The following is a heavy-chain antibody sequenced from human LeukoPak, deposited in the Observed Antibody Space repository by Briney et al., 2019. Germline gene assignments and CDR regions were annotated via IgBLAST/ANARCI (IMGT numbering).Heavy chain of an antibody. CDR2: IKSKTDGRNT. Sequence: PGGSLRLSCAASGFTFSNAWMSWVRQAPGKGLEWVGRIKSKTDGRNTIYADSVQGRFTTSRDNAKNTLYLQMNSLRAEDTAVYYCARDQTIPGPSTVDFWGKGTLVSVSS. D-gene: IGHD1-14*01. CDR1: GFTFSNAW. CDR3: ARDQTIPGPSTVDF. J-gene: IGHJ4*02. V-gene: IGHV3-74*01.